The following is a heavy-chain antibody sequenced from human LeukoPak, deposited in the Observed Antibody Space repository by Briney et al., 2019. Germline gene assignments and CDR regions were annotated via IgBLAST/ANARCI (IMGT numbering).Heavy chain of an antibody. CDR3: AKHSHGYPNAREY. Sequence: GGSLRLSCAASGFTFGNYAVGWVRQAPGRGLEWVSDISGSGSKTYYADSVRARFTTSGDNSRTTLYLQMKGLRAEDTAVFTCAKHSHGYPNAREYWGQGTLVTVSS. CDR2: ISGSGSKT. D-gene: IGHD2-2*03. V-gene: IGHV3-23*01. CDR1: GFTFGNYA. J-gene: IGHJ4*02.